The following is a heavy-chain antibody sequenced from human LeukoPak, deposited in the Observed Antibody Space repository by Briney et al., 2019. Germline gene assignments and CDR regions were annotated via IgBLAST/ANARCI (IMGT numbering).Heavy chain of an antibody. V-gene: IGHV5-51*01. D-gene: IGHD3-22*01. CDR1: GYSFTSYW. Sequence: GESLKISCKGSGYSFTSYWIGWVRQMPGKGLEWMGIIYPGDSDTRYSPSFQGQVTISADKSISTAYLQWSSLKASDTAMYYCARRFYYDSSGSQVYYFDYWGQGTLVTVSS. CDR3: ARRFYYDSSGSQVYYFDY. J-gene: IGHJ4*02. CDR2: IYPGDSDT.